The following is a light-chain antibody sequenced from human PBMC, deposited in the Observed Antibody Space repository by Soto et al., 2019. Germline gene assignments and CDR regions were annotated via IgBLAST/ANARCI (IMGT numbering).Light chain of an antibody. CDR2: STS. J-gene: IGKJ1*01. CDR3: QLYGSSFRT. Sequence: EIVLTQSPGILSLSPGERATLSCRASQSVSSSSLAWYQQKPGQAPRLLIYSTSNRATGIPDRFSGSGSGTDFTLTISTLEPGDSAVYYCQLYGSSFRTFGQGTKVDIK. V-gene: IGKV3-20*01. CDR1: QSVSSSS.